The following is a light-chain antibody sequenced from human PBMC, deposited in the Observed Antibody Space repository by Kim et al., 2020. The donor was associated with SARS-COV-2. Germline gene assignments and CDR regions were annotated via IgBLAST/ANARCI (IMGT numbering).Light chain of an antibody. CDR2: DAS. Sequence: GDRVTITCRASQSIRNWLAWYQQKPGKAPKLLIYDASNLESGVPSRFSGTGSGTEFTLTISSLQPDDFATYYCQQYKSYSFGGGTKVDIK. CDR3: QQYKSYS. CDR1: QSIRNW. V-gene: IGKV1-5*01. J-gene: IGKJ4*01.